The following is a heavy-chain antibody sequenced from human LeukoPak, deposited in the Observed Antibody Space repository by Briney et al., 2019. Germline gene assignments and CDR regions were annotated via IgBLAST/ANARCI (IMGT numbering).Heavy chain of an antibody. D-gene: IGHD2-21*02. J-gene: IGHJ6*02. Sequence: ASVKVSCKASGGTFISYTISWVRQAPGKGLEWMGRIIPILGIANYAQKFQGRVTITADKSTSTAYMELSSLRSEDTAVYYCARDRLGDPKPYYYYYGMDVWGQGTTVTVSS. V-gene: IGHV1-69*10. CDR1: GGTFISYT. CDR2: IIPILGIA. CDR3: ARDRLGDPKPYYYYYGMDV.